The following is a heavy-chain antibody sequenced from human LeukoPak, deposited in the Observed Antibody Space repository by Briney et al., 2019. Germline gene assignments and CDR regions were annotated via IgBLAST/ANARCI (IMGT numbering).Heavy chain of an antibody. CDR3: AKDGRYCSSTSCYAGHGWFDP. CDR2: ISGSGGST. V-gene: IGHV3-23*01. D-gene: IGHD2-2*01. J-gene: IGHJ5*02. CDR1: GFTFSSYA. Sequence: GGSLRLSCAASGFTFSSYAMSWVRQAPGKGLEWVPAISGSGGSTYYADSVKGRFTISRDNSKNTLYLQVNSLRAEDTAVYYCAKDGRYCSSTSCYAGHGWFDPWGQGTLVTVSS.